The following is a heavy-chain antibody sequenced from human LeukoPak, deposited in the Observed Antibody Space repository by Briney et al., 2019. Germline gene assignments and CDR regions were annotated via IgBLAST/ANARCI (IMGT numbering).Heavy chain of an antibody. CDR1: GFTFSSYA. Sequence: GASLRLSCAASGFTFSSYAMSWVRQAPGKGLEWVSAIVGSGGSTYYADSVKGRFTISRDNSKNTLFLQMNSLRVEDTALYYCSKWGDYDVLTGYYDSDFWGQGTLVTVSS. CDR2: IVGSGGST. CDR3: SKWGDYDVLTGYYDSDF. J-gene: IGHJ4*02. V-gene: IGHV3-23*01. D-gene: IGHD3-9*01.